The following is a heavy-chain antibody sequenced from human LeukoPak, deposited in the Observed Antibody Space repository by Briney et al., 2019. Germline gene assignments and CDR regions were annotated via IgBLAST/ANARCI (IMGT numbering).Heavy chain of an antibody. CDR2: ISSTSSPI. J-gene: IGHJ4*02. D-gene: IGHD3-10*01. V-gene: IGHV3-48*01. CDR1: GFTSSSYS. CDR3: AREPSGVLGLDY. Sequence: GGSLRLSCAASGFTSSSYSMNWVRQAPGKGLEWVSYISSTSSPIYYADSLRGRFTISRDNAKNSLFLQMNSLRAEDTAVYYCAREPSGVLGLDYWGQGTLVTVSS.